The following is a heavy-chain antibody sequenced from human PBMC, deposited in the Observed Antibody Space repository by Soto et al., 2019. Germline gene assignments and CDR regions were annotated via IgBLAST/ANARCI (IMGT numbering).Heavy chain of an antibody. J-gene: IGHJ4*02. CDR1: GFTFSSYA. D-gene: IGHD3-16*01. CDR3: ATYPPFTFGGVMKIDY. V-gene: IGHV3-21*01. CDR2: ICSSRSNI. Sequence: PGESLKISCAASGFTFSSYAMHWVRQAPGKGLEWVAVICSSRSNIYYADSVKGRFTISRDNAKNSLYLQMNSLRAEDTAVYYCATYPPFTFGGVMKIDYWGQGTLVSVSS.